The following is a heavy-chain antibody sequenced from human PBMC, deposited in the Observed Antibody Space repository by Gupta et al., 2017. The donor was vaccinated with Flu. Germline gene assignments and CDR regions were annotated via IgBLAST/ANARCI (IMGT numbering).Heavy chain of an antibody. J-gene: IGHJ5*02. D-gene: IGHD2-15*01. Sequence: VRQAPAKDLEWNSGISGNGVRTGYEKTVKGRFTVSRDNAKNALYLQMNSLRAGDTALYYCAKDIGSEVALASWGQGTLVTVSS. V-gene: IGHV3-9*01. CDR2: ISGNGVRT. CDR3: AKDIGSEVALAS.